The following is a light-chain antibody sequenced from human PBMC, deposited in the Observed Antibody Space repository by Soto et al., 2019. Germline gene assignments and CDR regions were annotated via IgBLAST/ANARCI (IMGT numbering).Light chain of an antibody. CDR2: AAS. V-gene: IGKV3-20*01. CDR3: QRYGDSPPNT. J-gene: IGKJ2*01. CDR1: QSVNSRF. Sequence: EIVLTQSPGTLSLSPGESATLSCRASQSVNSRFLAWYQHKPGQAPRLLIYAASTRATGIPDRFSGSASGTDFFTLTISRVEPEDFAVYYCQRYGDSPPNTFGQGTKLEIK.